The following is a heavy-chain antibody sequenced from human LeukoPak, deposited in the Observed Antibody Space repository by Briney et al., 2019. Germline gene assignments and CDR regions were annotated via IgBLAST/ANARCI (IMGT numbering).Heavy chain of an antibody. V-gene: IGHV1-2*02. CDR1: GYTFTGYY. D-gene: IGHD3-16*01. CDR3: ARDGGITVDYFDY. Sequence: ASVKVSCKASGYTFTGYYMHWVRQAPGQGLEWMGWINPNSGGTNYAQKLQGRVTMTTDTSTGTAYMELRSLRSDDTAVYYCARDGGITVDYFDYWGQGTLVTVSS. CDR2: INPNSGGT. J-gene: IGHJ4*02.